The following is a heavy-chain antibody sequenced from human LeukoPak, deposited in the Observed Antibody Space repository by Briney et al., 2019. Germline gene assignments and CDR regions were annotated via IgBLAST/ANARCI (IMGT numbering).Heavy chain of an antibody. J-gene: IGHJ4*02. CDR2: ISAYNGNT. Sequence: ASVKVSCKASGYTFTSYGIGWVRQAPGQGLEWMGWISAYNGNTNYAQKLQGRVTMTTDTSTSTAYMELRSLRSDDTAVYYCARVRGSTVTTSREYYFDYWGQGTLVTVSS. V-gene: IGHV1-18*04. D-gene: IGHD4-17*01. CDR3: ARVRGSTVTTSREYYFDY. CDR1: GYTFTSYG.